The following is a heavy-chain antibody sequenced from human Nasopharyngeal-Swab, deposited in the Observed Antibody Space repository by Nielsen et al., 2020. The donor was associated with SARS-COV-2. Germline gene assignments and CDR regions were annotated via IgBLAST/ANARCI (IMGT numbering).Heavy chain of an antibody. CDR3: ARGNYYDSSGYSYYFDY. CDR2: IYTSGST. Sequence: SETLSLTCTVSGGSISSYYWTWIRQPAGQGLEWIGRIYTSGSTNYNPSLKSRVTISVDTSKNQFSLKLSSVTAADTAVYYCARGNYYDSSGYSYYFDYWGQGTLVTVSS. D-gene: IGHD3-22*01. V-gene: IGHV4-4*07. J-gene: IGHJ4*02. CDR1: GGSISSYY.